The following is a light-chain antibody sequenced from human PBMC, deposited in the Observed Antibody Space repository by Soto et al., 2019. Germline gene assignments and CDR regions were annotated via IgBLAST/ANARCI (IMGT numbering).Light chain of an antibody. V-gene: IGLV2-14*03. J-gene: IGLJ2*01. CDR2: HVS. CDR3: TSYTRNNTVV. Sequence: QSALTQPASVSGSPGQSITISCTGTSSDVGAYNYVSWYQQHPGKAPKLMIYHVSNRPSGVSNRFSGSKSGNTASLTISGLQAEDEADYYCTSYTRNNTVVFGGGTKLTVL. CDR1: SSDVGAYNY.